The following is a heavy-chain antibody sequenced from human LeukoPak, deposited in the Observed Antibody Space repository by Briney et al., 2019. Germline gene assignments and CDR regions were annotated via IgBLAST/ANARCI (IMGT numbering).Heavy chain of an antibody. CDR3: AKGTHPALAAAGRTSFDY. V-gene: IGHV3-9*03. D-gene: IGHD6-13*01. CDR2: ISWNSGSI. J-gene: IGHJ4*02. Sequence: PGRSLRLSCAASGFTFDDYAMHWVRQAPGKGLEWVSGISWNSGSIGYADSVKGRFTISRDNAKNSLYLQMNSLRAEGMALYYCAKGTHPALAAAGRTSFDYWGQGTLVTVSS. CDR1: GFTFDDYA.